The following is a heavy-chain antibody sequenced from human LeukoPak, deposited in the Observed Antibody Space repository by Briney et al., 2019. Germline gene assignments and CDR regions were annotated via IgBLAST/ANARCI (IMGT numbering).Heavy chain of an antibody. CDR1: GYTFTTYY. Sequence: ASVKVSCKASGYTFTTYYMHWVRQAPGQGLEWMGIINPSGGKTGYAQKFQGRVTMTRDTSTSTVYMELSSLRSEDTAVYYCARYYYDSSGYYYVDAFDIWGQGTMVTVSS. D-gene: IGHD3-22*01. J-gene: IGHJ3*02. CDR3: ARYYYDSSGYYYVDAFDI. CDR2: INPSGGKT. V-gene: IGHV1-46*01.